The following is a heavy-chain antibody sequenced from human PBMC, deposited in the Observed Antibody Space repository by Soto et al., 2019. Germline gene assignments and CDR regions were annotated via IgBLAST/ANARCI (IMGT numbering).Heavy chain of an antibody. J-gene: IGHJ3*02. Sequence: PSETLSLTCTVSGGSIRGGDYYWTWIRQHPGKGLEWIGYIYNSVIPYYNPSLKSRVFISVDTSKNQLSLKLNSVTAADTAVYYCARGGRQFVMVNPILGCTHIRCLATSLTV. V-gene: IGHV4-31*03. CDR3: ARGGRQFVMVNPILGCTHI. CDR1: GGSIRGGDYY. CDR2: IYNSVIP. D-gene: IGHD2-21*01.